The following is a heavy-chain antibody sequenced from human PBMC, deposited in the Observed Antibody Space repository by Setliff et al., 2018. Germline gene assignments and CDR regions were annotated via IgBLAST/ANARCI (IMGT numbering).Heavy chain of an antibody. CDR1: GGSISSSSHY. Sequence: SETLSLTCTVSGGSISSSSHYWGWIRQPPGKGLEWIGSIYYTGSTYYNPSLKSRVTMSVDTSKRQFSLKLGSVTAADTAVYFCARDNTIVGATDHWGQGTLVTVSS. CDR3: ARDNTIVGATDH. CDR2: IYYTGST. D-gene: IGHD1-26*01. J-gene: IGHJ5*02. V-gene: IGHV4-39*07.